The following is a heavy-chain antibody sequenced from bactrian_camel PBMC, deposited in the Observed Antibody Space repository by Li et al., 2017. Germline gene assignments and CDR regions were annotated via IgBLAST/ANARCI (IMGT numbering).Heavy chain of an antibody. CDR2: ILGASKT. D-gene: IGHD4*01. CDR1: AYDHRWWF. V-gene: IGHV3S57*01. J-gene: IGHJ6*01. CDR3: AADYSCDYIDFPFGY. Sequence: HVQLVESGGGSVQAGGSLILSCSASAYDHRWWFMAWFRQAPGKEREGVAAILGASKTAYADSVKGRLTISQNNAENTLYLQMNDLKPEDTAMYYCAADYSCDYIDFPFGYCGQGTQVTVS.